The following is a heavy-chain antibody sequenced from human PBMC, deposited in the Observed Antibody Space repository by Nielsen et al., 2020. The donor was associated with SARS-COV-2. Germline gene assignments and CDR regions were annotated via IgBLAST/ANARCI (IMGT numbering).Heavy chain of an antibody. D-gene: IGHD6-13*01. V-gene: IGHV3-23*01. J-gene: IGHJ3*02. CDR1: GFTFSSYA. Sequence: GESLKISCAASGFTFSSYAMSWVRQVPGKGLEWVSAISGSGGSTYYADSVKGRFTISRDNSKNTLYLQMNSLRAEDTAVYYCAKDRERYSSSWSHAFDIWGQGTMVTVSS. CDR2: ISGSGGST. CDR3: AKDRERYSSSWSHAFDI.